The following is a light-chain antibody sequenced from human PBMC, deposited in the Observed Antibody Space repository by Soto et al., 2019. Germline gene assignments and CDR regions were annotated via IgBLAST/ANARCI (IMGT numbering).Light chain of an antibody. V-gene: IGLV2-23*01. Sequence: QSALTQPASVSGSPGQSITISGTGTSSDVGSYNLVSWYQQHPGKAPKLMIYEGSKRPSGVSNRFSGSKSGNTASLTISGLQAEDEADYYCCSYAGSPRVVFGGGTQLTVL. J-gene: IGLJ2*01. CDR1: SSDVGSYNL. CDR2: EGS. CDR3: CSYAGSPRVV.